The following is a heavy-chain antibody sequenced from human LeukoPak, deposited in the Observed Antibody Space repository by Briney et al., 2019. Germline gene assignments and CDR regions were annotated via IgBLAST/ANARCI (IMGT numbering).Heavy chain of an antibody. CDR2: IIPIFGTA. CDR1: GGTFSSYA. D-gene: IGHD5-18*01. Sequence: SEKVSCKASGGTFSSYAISWVRQAPGQGLEWMGGIIPIFGTANYAQKFQGRVTITADESTSTAYMELSSLRSEDTAVYYCARGGIQEAIFDYWGQGTLVTVSS. J-gene: IGHJ4*02. CDR3: ARGGIQEAIFDY. V-gene: IGHV1-69*13.